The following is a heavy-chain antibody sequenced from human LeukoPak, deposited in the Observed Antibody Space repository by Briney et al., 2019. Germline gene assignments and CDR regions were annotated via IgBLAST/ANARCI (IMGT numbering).Heavy chain of an antibody. V-gene: IGHV4-61*02. CDR3: ARGAVNYYYYMDV. J-gene: IGHJ6*03. CDR2: IYTSGST. CDR1: GGSISSGSYY. Sequence: SSETLSLTCTVSGGSISSGSYYWSWIRQPAGKGLEWIGRIYTSGSTNYNPSLKSRVTISVDTSKNQLSLKLSSVTAADTAVYYCARGAVNYYYYMDVWGKGTTVTISS.